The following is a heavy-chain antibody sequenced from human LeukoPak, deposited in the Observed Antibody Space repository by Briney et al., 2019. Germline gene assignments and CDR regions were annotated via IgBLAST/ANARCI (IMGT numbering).Heavy chain of an antibody. V-gene: IGHV3-30-3*01. D-gene: IGHD1-26*01. CDR1: GFTFSGYA. J-gene: IGHJ4*02. CDR2: ISYDGSVK. CDR3: ARDREID. Sequence: GSLRLSCAASGFTFSGYAMHWVRQAPGKGLEWVAVISYDGSVKFYADSVKGRFTISRDTSKNRLYLQMNSLRAEDTAVYYCARDREIDWGQGTLVTVSS.